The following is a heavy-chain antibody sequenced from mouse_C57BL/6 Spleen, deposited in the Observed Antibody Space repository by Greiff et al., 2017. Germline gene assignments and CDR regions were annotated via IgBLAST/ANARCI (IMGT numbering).Heavy chain of an antibody. J-gene: IGHJ4*01. V-gene: IGHV5-17*01. Sequence: EVKLMESGGGLVKPGGSLKLSCAASGFTFSDYGMHWVRQAPEKGLEWVAYISSGSSTIYYADTVKGRFTISRDNAKNTLFLQMTSLRSEDTAMYYCARRDDYPAMDYWGQGTSVTVSS. D-gene: IGHD2-4*01. CDR2: ISSGSSTI. CDR3: ARRDDYPAMDY. CDR1: GFTFSDYG.